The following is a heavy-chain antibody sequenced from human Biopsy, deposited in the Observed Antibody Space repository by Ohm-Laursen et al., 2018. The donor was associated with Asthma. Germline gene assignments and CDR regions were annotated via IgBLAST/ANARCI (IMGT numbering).Heavy chain of an antibody. V-gene: IGHV3-53*01. CDR1: GFAVSRDH. CDR2: IYSGGTS. CDR3: ARGDSSNWSHYYFDY. D-gene: IGHD3-22*01. Sequence: RLSCAASGFAVSRDHMFWVRQAPGKGLEWVSVIYSGGTSHTADSVRGRFTISRDCSKNTLYLQMHSLRAEDTAVYYCARGDSSNWSHYYFDYWGQGTLVTVSS. J-gene: IGHJ4*02.